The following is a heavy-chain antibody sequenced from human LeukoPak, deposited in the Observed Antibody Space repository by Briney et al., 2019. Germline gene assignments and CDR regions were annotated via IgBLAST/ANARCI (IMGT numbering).Heavy chain of an antibody. CDR1: GFTFSNYA. Sequence: GGSLRLSCAASGFTFSNYAMDWVRQAPGKGLQWVAVIAHDVSNIYYADSVRGRFTISRENSKNMLFLQMNSLTSEDTAVYYCARDPFVGIPDYLDSWGQGTLVAVSS. CDR3: ARDPFVGIPDYLDS. V-gene: IGHV3-30-3*01. CDR2: IAHDVSNI. D-gene: IGHD1-26*01. J-gene: IGHJ4*02.